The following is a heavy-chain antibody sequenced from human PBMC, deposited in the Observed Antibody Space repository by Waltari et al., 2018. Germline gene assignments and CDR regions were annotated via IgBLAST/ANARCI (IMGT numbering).Heavy chain of an antibody. D-gene: IGHD3-3*01. J-gene: IGHJ6*03. CDR1: GGSISSSH. Sequence: QVQLQESGPGLVKPSETLSLPCTVPGGSISSSHWGWIRQPAGKGLEWIGRIYTSGSTNYNPSLKSRVTMSVDTSKNQFSLKLSSVTAADTAVYYCARDGRFPYYYYYMDVWGKGTTVTISS. CDR3: ARDGRFPYYYYYMDV. CDR2: IYTSGST. V-gene: IGHV4-4*07.